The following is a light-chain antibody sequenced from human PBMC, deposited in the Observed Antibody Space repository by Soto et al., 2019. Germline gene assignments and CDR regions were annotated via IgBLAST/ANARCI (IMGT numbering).Light chain of an antibody. CDR2: GAS. CDR3: QQYGSAGT. CDR1: QSVSNNY. J-gene: IGKJ1*01. V-gene: IGKV3-20*01. Sequence: EMGLTQSPGTLSLSPGARATLSCRASQSVSNNYLAWYQQTPGQAPRLLIYGASNRATGIPDRFSGSGSGTDFTLTISRLEPEDFAVYYWQQYGSAGTFGQGTKVEIK.